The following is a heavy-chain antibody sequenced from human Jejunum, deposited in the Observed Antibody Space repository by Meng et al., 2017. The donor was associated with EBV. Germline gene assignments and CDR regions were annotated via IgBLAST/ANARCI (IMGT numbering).Heavy chain of an antibody. V-gene: IGHV4-4*02. CDR2: IHHSGRT. CDR1: GGPITSTNW. CDR3: ASVGYYDSSGYFTDY. D-gene: IGHD3-22*01. J-gene: IGHJ4*02. Sequence: QGQLVAQGPGLVKPWGTLSLTCAVSGGPITSTNWWSWVRQPPGKGLEWIGEIHHSGRTNYNPSLKSRVTISVDKSKNQFSLELSSVTAADTAVYFCASVGYYDSSGYFTDYWGQGTLVTVSS.